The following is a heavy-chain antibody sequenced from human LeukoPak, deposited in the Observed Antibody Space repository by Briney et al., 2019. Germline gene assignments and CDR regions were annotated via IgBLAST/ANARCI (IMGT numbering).Heavy chain of an antibody. Sequence: PGGSLRLSCAASGFTFSDYYMSWIRQAPGQRLEWVAYITSSGDDIYYAESVKGRFTISRDNAKNALFLRMSSLRVEDTATYYGASDIVATSGDFWGQGTLVSVSS. CDR2: ITSSGDDI. CDR1: GFTFSDYY. CDR3: ASDIVATSGDF. J-gene: IGHJ4*02. D-gene: IGHD5-12*01. V-gene: IGHV3-11*01.